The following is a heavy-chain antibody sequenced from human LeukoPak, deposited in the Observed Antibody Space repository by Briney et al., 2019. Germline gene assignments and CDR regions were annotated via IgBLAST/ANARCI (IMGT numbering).Heavy chain of an antibody. CDR3: ARDLRRAPVTTENYYFDH. V-gene: IGHV1-18*01. Sequence: GASVKVSCKASGYTFTSYGISWVRQAPGQGLEWMGWISPYNGNTKYEQKIQDRVTLTTDTITTTAYMELMSLSYDDTAVYFCARDLRRAPVTTENYYFDHWGQGTLVTVFS. CDR2: ISPYNGNT. J-gene: IGHJ4*02. D-gene: IGHD4-17*01. CDR1: GYTFTSYG.